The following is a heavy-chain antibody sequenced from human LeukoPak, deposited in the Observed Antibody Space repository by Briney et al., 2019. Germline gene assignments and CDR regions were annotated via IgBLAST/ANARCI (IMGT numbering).Heavy chain of an antibody. V-gene: IGHV3-23*01. CDR3: AKGHITSWLCLDN. D-gene: IGHD2-2*01. Sequence: GGSLRLSCAASGFTFGTYAMTWVRQAPGKGLEWVSTVNGGGGSTYYVDSVKGRFTISRDNAKNSVYLQMNSLRVDDTAVYYWAKGHITSWLCLDNWGQGTLVTVSS. CDR1: GFTFGTYA. CDR2: VNGGGGST. J-gene: IGHJ4*02.